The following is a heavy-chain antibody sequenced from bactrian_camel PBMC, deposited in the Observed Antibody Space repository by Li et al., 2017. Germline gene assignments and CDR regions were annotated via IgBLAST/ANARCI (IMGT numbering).Heavy chain of an antibody. CDR1: TVTYAFSRYD. CDR3: VRGRGDWVLDNY. D-gene: IGHD5*01. V-gene: IGHV3S40*01. J-gene: IGHJ4*01. CDR2: ITSVGSST. Sequence: VQLVESGGGLVQPGGSLRLSCAVSTVTYAFSRYDMSWVRQAPGKGLEWVPTITSVGSSTYYADLVKGRFTISRDNAKNTVYLQMNSLKPEDTAVYYCVRGRGDWVLDNYWGQGTQVTVS.